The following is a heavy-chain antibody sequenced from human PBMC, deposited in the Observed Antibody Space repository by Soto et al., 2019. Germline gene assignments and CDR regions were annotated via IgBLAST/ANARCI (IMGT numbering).Heavy chain of an antibody. D-gene: IGHD1-20*01. CDR2: VFHTGNT. V-gene: IGHV4-59*01. CDR3: AREQYNWKI. J-gene: IGHJ4*02. Sequence: SEPMSLTCSVAGDYIRSYYWTWIRQPPGKGLQWIGYVFHTGNTNYNPSLKSRVTISEDASKNQVSLRLTSVTAADTAVYFCAREQYNWKIWGQGTLVTVSS. CDR1: GDYIRSYY.